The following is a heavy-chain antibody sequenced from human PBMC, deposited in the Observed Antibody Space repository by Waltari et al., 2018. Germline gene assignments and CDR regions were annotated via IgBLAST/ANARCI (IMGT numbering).Heavy chain of an antibody. CDR1: GGSISSYY. Sequence: QVQLQESGPGLVKPSETLSLTCTVSGGSISSYYWSWIRQPAGKGLEWIGRIYTSGSTNYNPSLKSRVTMSVDTSKNQFSLKLSSVTAADTAVYYCARERVPGIAVAGSFDYWGQGTLVTVSS. CDR2: IYTSGST. V-gene: IGHV4-4*07. J-gene: IGHJ4*02. D-gene: IGHD6-19*01. CDR3: ARERVPGIAVAGSFDY.